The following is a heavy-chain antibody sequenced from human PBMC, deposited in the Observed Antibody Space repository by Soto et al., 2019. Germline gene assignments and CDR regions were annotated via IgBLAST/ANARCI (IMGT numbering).Heavy chain of an antibody. Sequence: QITLNESGPTVVRPTETLTLTCRFSGFSLTTSGVGVGWIRQSPGKAPEWLALIYWDDDKRYSASLKSRLTITKDTSKNQAFLTVSDLDTTDTATYYCAHRVLRTVFGLVTTTAIYFDFWGQGTPVAVSS. CDR1: GFSLTTSGVG. V-gene: IGHV2-5*02. CDR3: AHRVLRTVFGLVTTTAIYFDF. J-gene: IGHJ4*02. CDR2: IYWDDDK. D-gene: IGHD3-3*01.